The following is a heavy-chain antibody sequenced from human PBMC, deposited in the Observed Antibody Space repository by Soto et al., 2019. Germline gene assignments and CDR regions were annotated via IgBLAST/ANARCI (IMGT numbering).Heavy chain of an antibody. V-gene: IGHV3-33*01. Sequence: GGSLRLSCAASGFTFSSYGLHWVRQAPGKGLEWVAVIWYDGSNKYYADSVKGRFTISRDNSKNTLYLQMNSLRAEDTAVYYCARELLSGRGYYYYGMDVWGQGTTVTGSS. J-gene: IGHJ6*02. CDR2: IWYDGSNK. CDR3: ARELLSGRGYYYYGMDV. CDR1: GFTFSSYG. D-gene: IGHD3-10*01.